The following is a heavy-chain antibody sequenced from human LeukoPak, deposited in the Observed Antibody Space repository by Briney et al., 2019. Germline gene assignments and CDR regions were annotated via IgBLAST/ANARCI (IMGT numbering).Heavy chain of an antibody. CDR1: GYTFTSYA. CDR3: ARDSPFGLADY. V-gene: IGHV1-18*01. J-gene: IGHJ4*02. Sequence: ASVKVFCKASGYTFTSYAISWVRQAPGQGLEWMGWISVYNGNTNYAQKLQGRVTMTTDTSTSTAYMGLRSLRSDDTAVYYCARDSPFGLADYWGQGTLVTVSS. D-gene: IGHD3/OR15-3a*01. CDR2: ISVYNGNT.